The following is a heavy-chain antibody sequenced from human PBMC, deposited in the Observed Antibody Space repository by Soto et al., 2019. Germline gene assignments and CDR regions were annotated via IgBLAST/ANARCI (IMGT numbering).Heavy chain of an antibody. J-gene: IGHJ2*01. CDR2: IGSGGDT. V-gene: IGHV3-13*04. CDR3: AAGLNYYFDL. Sequence: EVQLVASGGGFVQPGGSLRLSCTASGFAFSNYDMHWVRQVPGKGLEWVSFIGSGGDTDYPNSVRGRFTTSRDNARNSFYLQMNSLTGGDAAVYYCAAGLNYYFDLWGRGTLVTVS. D-gene: IGHD1-7*01. CDR1: GFAFSNYD.